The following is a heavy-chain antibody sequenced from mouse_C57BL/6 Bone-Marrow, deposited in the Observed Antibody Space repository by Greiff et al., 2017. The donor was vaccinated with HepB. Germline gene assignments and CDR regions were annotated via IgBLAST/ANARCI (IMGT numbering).Heavy chain of an antibody. CDR3: AGYYYGSSYVGWYFDV. Sequence: EVQLQQSGAELVKPGASVKLSCTASGFNIKDYYMHWVKQRTEQGLEWIGRIDPEDGETKYAPKFQGKATITADTSSNTAYLQLSSLASEDTAIYYCAGYYYGSSYVGWYFDVWGTGTTVTVAS. CDR2: IDPEDGET. D-gene: IGHD1-1*01. V-gene: IGHV14-2*01. J-gene: IGHJ1*03. CDR1: GFNIKDYY.